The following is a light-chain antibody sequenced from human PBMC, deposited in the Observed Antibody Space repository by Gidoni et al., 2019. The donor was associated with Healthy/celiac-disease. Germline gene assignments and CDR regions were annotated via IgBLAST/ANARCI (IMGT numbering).Light chain of an antibody. CDR3: QQRSNWPPS. CDR2: DAS. Sequence: LVLTQSPATLSLSPGERATLSCRASQSVSSYLAWYQQKTGQAPRLLIYDASNRATGIPARFSGSGSGTDFTLTISSLEPEDFAVYYCQQRSNWPPSFGQGTKVEIK. V-gene: IGKV3-11*01. J-gene: IGKJ1*01. CDR1: QSVSSY.